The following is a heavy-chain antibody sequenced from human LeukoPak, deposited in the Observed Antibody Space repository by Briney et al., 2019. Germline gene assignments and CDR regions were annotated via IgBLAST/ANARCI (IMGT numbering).Heavy chain of an antibody. CDR3: TKNVMVKRYIDY. CDR1: GFILSNHA. V-gene: IGHV3-23*01. Sequence: GGSLRLPCAASGFILSNHAMSWVRQAPGKGLQWIAVSSGSGRTIEYEDSVKGRFTISRDNSKNTLSLQMNSLRVEDTAIYYCTKNVMVKRYIDYWGQGTVVTVSS. D-gene: IGHD5-18*01. J-gene: IGHJ4*02. CDR2: SSGSGRTI.